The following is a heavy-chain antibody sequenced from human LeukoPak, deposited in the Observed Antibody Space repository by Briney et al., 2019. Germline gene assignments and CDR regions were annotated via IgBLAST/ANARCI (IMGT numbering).Heavy chain of an antibody. D-gene: IGHD3-9*01. CDR3: ARVRYYLDY. Sequence: GGSLRLSCAASGFTFSDHYMDWVRQAPGKGLEWVGRIRNKVNSYSTEYAASVKGRFTISRDDSKNSLYLQMNSLRTEDTAVYYCARVRYYLDYWGQGTLVTVSS. CDR2: IRNKVNSYST. CDR1: GFTFSDHY. V-gene: IGHV3-72*01. J-gene: IGHJ4*02.